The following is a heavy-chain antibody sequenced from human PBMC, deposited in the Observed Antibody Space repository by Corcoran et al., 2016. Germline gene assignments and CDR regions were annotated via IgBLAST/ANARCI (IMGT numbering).Heavy chain of an antibody. CDR3: GREGWVAGTGANWFDP. Sequence: QLQLQESGPGLVKPSETLSLTCTVSGGSISSSSYYWGWIRQPPGKGLEWIGSIYYSGSTYYNPSLKSRVTISVDTSKNQFSLKLSSVTAADTAVYYCGREGWVAGTGANWFDPWGQGTLVTVSS. D-gene: IGHD6-19*01. CDR2: IYYSGST. V-gene: IGHV4-39*07. CDR1: GGSISSSSYY. J-gene: IGHJ5*02.